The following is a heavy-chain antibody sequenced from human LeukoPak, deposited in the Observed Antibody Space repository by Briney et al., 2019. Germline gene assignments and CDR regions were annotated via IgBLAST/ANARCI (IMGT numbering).Heavy chain of an antibody. CDR2: IYHSGST. V-gene: IGHV4-38-2*02. CDR3: TRSRQASGLLGS. Sequence: SETLSLTCTVSGYPISSGYYWGWIRQPPGKGLEWIGSIYHSGSTYYNPSLKSRFTISVDRPKNQFFLTVTSVTAADTAVYFCTRSRQASGLLGSWGQGTLVAVSS. D-gene: IGHD3-10*01. CDR1: GYPISSGYY. J-gene: IGHJ5*01.